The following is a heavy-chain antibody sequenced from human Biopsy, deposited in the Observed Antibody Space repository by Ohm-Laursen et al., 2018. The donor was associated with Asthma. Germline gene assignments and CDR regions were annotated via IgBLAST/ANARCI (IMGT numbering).Heavy chain of an antibody. CDR1: GGTFNTYV. J-gene: IGHJ4*02. D-gene: IGHD2-2*01. Sequence: ASVKVSCKSLGGTFNTYVIGWVRQAPGQGLEWMGGINSVFGTTTYPQKFQDRVTITADDSTSTVYTELSSLRSEDTVVYYCARKAGSCISRTCYSLDFWGQGTLVTVSS. CDR2: INSVFGTT. CDR3: ARKAGSCISRTCYSLDF. V-gene: IGHV1-69*13.